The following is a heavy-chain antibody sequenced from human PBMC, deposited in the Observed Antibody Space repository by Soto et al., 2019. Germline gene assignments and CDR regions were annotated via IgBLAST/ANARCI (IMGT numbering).Heavy chain of an antibody. Sequence: QLHLQESGPGLVKPSETLSLTCTVSGGSISSSSYYWGWIRQPPGKGLEWIGNVYYGGSTYYNPSPKSPVTITVETSNSQFSPKLTSVTAADTAVYYCAGGDYYHSSGYYFYYYTMDVWGQGTTVTVSS. V-gene: IGHV4-39*01. CDR1: GGSISSSSYY. CDR3: AGGDYYHSSGYYFYYYTMDV. D-gene: IGHD3-22*01. CDR2: VYYGGST. J-gene: IGHJ6*02.